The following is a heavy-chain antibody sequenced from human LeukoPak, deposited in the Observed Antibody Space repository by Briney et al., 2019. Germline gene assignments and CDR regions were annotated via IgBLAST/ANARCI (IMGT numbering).Heavy chain of an antibody. V-gene: IGHV3-20*04. CDR1: GLIFDDHG. CDR2: INWNGGST. J-gene: IGHJ4*02. Sequence: GSLRLSCAASGLIFDDHGMSWVRQAPGKGLDWVSGINWNGGSTGYADSVKGRFTISRDNAKNSLYLQMNSLRVEDTDLYYCVSHSNYESSGQFDYWGQGTLVTVSS. CDR3: VSHSNYESSGQFDY. D-gene: IGHD3-22*01.